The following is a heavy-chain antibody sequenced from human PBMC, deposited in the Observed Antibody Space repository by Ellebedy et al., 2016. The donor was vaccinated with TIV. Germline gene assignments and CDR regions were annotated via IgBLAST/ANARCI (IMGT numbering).Heavy chain of an antibody. Sequence: AASVKVSCKSSGYTFTSYAMHWVRQAPGQRLEWMGWINAGNGNTKYSQKFQGRVTITRDTSASTGYMELSRLRSEDTAVYYCAITIAVAGQNDYWGQGTLVTVSS. CDR2: INAGNGNT. CDR3: AITIAVAGQNDY. J-gene: IGHJ4*02. V-gene: IGHV1-3*01. CDR1: GYTFTSYA. D-gene: IGHD6-19*01.